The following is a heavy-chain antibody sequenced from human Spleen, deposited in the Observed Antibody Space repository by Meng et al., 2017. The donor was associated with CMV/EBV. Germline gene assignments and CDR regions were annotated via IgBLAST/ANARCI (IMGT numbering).Heavy chain of an antibody. CDR3: ARDRGYCGTTRCYYYGMDV. V-gene: IGHV4-61*01. CDR1: GGSVSSGSYY. J-gene: IGHJ6*02. D-gene: IGHD2-2*01. CDR2: IYYSGST. Sequence: SETLSLTCTVSGGSVSSGSYYWSWIRQPPGKGLEWIGYIYYSGSTNYNPSLKSRVTISVDTSKNQFSLKLSSVTAADTAVYYCARDRGYCGTTRCYYYGMDVWGQGTTVTVSS.